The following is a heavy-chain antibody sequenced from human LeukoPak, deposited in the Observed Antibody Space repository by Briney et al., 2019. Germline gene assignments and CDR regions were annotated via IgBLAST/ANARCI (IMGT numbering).Heavy chain of an antibody. CDR2: INPNSGGT. Sequence: ASVKVSCKASGYTFTGYYMHWVRQAPGQGLEWMGWINPNSGGTNYAQKFQGWVTMTRDTSISTAYMELSRLRSDDTAVYYCARVGYYDSSANGGFDYWGQGTLVTVSS. CDR3: ARVGYYDSSANGGFDY. CDR1: GYTFTGYY. D-gene: IGHD3-22*01. V-gene: IGHV1-2*04. J-gene: IGHJ4*02.